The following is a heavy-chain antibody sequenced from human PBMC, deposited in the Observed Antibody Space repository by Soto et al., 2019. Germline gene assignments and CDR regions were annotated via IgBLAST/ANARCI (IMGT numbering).Heavy chain of an antibody. CDR1: GGSISSGGYY. CDR2: IYYSGST. D-gene: IGHD3-22*01. CDR3: ARSDYDSSGYHFDY. Sequence: SETLSLTCTVSGGSISSGGYYWSWIRQHPGKGLEWIGYIYYSGSTYYNPSLKSRVTISVDTSKNQFSLKLSSVTAADTAVYYCARSDYDSSGYHFDYWGQGTLVTVSS. J-gene: IGHJ4*02. V-gene: IGHV4-31*03.